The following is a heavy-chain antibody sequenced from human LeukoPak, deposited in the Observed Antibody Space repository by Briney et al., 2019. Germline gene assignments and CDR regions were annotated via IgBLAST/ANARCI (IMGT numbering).Heavy chain of an antibody. CDR1: GDSINSYS. J-gene: IGHJ5*02. Sequence: SETLSLTCIVSGDSINSYSWNWLQQPPEKGLEWIGRIYGSGSTMYNPSLRSRVTLLVDTSNNQFSLKLSSVTAADTAIYYCARRVVEARPSSERNWLDPWGEGTLVTVSP. CDR3: ARRVVEARPSSERNWLDP. CDR2: IYGSGST. V-gene: IGHV4-59*08. D-gene: IGHD1-1*01.